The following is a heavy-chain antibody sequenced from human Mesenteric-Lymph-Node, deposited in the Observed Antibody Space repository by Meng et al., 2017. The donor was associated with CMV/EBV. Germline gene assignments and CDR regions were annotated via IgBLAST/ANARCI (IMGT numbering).Heavy chain of an antibody. CDR2: IYYTGRT. Sequence: GSLRLSCTVSGGSISSYHWSWIRQPPGRGLEWIGHIYYTGRTNYNPSLKSRVTISIDTSQNQFSLNLSTMTAADTAVYYCARDGGKQGGFDSWGQGTLVTVSS. CDR1: GGSISSYH. D-gene: IGHD3-16*01. V-gene: IGHV4-59*01. CDR3: ARDGGKQGGFDS. J-gene: IGHJ4*02.